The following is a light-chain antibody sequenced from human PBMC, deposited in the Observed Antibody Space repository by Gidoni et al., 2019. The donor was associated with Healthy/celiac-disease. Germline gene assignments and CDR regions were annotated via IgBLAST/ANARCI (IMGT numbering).Light chain of an antibody. V-gene: IGLV2-23*01. Sequence: QYALIQPASVSGSPGQSITISCTGTSSDVGSYNLVSWYQQHPGKAPKLMIYEGSKRPSGVSNRFSGSKSGNTASLTISELQAEDEADYYCCSYAGSSYVFGTGTKVTVL. CDR2: EGS. CDR1: SSDVGSYNL. J-gene: IGLJ1*01. CDR3: CSYAGSSYV.